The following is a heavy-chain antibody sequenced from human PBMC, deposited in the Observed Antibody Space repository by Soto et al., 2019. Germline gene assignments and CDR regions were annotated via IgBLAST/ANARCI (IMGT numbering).Heavy chain of an antibody. Sequence: PVVSLIRSCSASGFTFGSYIMHWVRQAPGKGLEWVGFIWYYGSNKYYADSVKGQSTISRDNSKNTLYLQMNSLRAEDTAVYYCARDHVKGDYYDSSGYYFGHNWFDHGGQGTLVTVSS. CDR1: GFTFGSYI. V-gene: IGHV3-33*01. CDR2: IWYYGSNK. D-gene: IGHD3-22*01. CDR3: ARDHVKGDYYDSSGYYFGHNWFDH. J-gene: IGHJ5*02.